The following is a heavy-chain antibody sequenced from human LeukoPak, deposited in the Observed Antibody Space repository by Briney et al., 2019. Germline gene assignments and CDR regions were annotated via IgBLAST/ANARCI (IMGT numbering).Heavy chain of an antibody. V-gene: IGHV4-4*09. CDR2: IYTSGST. CDR3: ARGGSATAVTTNYYYYYYMDV. J-gene: IGHJ6*03. Sequence: SETLSLTCTVSGGSISGYYWSWIRQPPGKGLEWIGYIYTSGSTNYNPSLKSRVTISVDTSKNQFSLKLSSVTAADTAVYYCARGGSATAVTTNYYYYYYMDVWGKGTTVTVSS. CDR1: GGSISGYY. D-gene: IGHD4-11*01.